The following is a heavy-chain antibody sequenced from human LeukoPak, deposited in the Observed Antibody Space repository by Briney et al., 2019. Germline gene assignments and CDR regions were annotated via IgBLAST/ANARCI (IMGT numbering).Heavy chain of an antibody. CDR2: VNSDGSST. J-gene: IGHJ4*02. CDR1: GFTFSSYW. D-gene: IGHD1-26*01. Sequence: GGSLRLSCAASGFTFSSYWMHWVRQAPGKGLVWVSRVNSDGSSTSYADSVEGRLTISRGNAKNTLYLQMNSLRAEDTAVYYCAREEVGASDYWGQGTLVTVSS. V-gene: IGHV3-74*01. CDR3: AREEVGASDY.